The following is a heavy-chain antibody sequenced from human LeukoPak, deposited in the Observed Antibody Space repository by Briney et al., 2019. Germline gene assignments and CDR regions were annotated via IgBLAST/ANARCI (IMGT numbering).Heavy chain of an antibody. CDR2: IYTSGST. V-gene: IGHV4-4*07. J-gene: IGHJ6*02. Sequence: SETLSLTRTVSGGSISSYYWSWIRQPAAKGLEWIGRIYTSGSTNYNPSLKSRVTMSVDTSKNQFSLKLSSVTAADTAVYYCARGGQYGSGSYYTYYYYGMDVWGQGTTVTVSS. CDR1: GGSISSYY. CDR3: ARGGQYGSGSYYTYYYYGMDV. D-gene: IGHD3-10*01.